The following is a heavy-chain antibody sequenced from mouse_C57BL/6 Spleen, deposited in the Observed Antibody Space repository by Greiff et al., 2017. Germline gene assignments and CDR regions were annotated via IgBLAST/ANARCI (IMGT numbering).Heavy chain of an antibody. D-gene: IGHD2-2*01. J-gene: IGHJ3*01. CDR3: ARGDYYGYDGFAY. V-gene: IGHV1-55*01. CDR1: GYTFTSYW. CDR2: IYPGSGST. Sequence: VQLQQPGAELVKPGASVKMSCKASGYTFTSYWITWVKQRPGQGLEWIGDIYPGSGSTNYNEKFKSKATLTVDTSSSTAYMQLSSLTSEDSAVYYCARGDYYGYDGFAYWGQGTLVTVSA.